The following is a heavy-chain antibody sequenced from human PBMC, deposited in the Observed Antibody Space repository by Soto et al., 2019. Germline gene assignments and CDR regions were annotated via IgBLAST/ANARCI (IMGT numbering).Heavy chain of an antibody. D-gene: IGHD5-12*01. V-gene: IGHV1-46*01. CDR2: INPSGGST. Sequence: ASVKVSCKASGYTFTSYYMHWVRQAPGQGLEWMGVINPSGGSTTYAQKFQDRVTMTRDASTSTVYMELSSLRSEDTAVYYCARDLSSWLGDYWGQGTLVTVSS. CDR3: ARDLSSWLGDY. CDR1: GYTFTSYY. J-gene: IGHJ4*02.